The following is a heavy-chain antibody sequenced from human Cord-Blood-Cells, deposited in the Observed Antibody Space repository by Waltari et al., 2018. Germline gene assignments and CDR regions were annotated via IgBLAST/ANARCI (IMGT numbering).Heavy chain of an antibody. Sequence: EVQLVESGGGLVQPGGSLRLSCAASGFTFSSYWMHWVRQAPGKGLVWVSRINRDGSSTSYADSVKGRFSISRDNAKNTLYLQMNSLRAEDTAVYYCASLDSSGIAAAGDAFDIWGQGTMVTVSS. V-gene: IGHV3-74*01. D-gene: IGHD6-13*01. J-gene: IGHJ3*02. CDR1: GFTFSSYW. CDR3: ASLDSSGIAAAGDAFDI. CDR2: INRDGSST.